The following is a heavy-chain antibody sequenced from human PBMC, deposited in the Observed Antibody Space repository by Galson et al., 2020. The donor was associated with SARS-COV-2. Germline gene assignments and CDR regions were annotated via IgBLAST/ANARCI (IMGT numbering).Heavy chain of an antibody. V-gene: IGHV4-30-2*01. CDR1: GGSISSGGYS. J-gene: IGHJ4*02. D-gene: IGHD3-10*01. CDR2: IYHSGST. CDR3: AGAYGSGSYYNYGAPFDY. Sequence: SETLSLTCAVSGGSISSGGYSWSWIRQPPGKGLEWIGYIYHSGSTYYNPSLKSRVTISVDRSKNQFSLKLSSVTAADTAVYYCAGAYGSGSYYNYGAPFDYWGQGTLVTVAS.